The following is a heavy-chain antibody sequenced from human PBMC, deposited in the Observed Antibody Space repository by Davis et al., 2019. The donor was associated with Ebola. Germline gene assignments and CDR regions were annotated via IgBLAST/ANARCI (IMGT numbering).Heavy chain of an antibody. Sequence: PGGYLRLSCAASGFTFSSYSMNWVRQAPGKGLEWVSSISISSSYIYYADSVKGRFTISRDNAKNSLYLQMNSLRAEDTAVYYCARDVEMATSRNSPPHYYFDYWGQGTLVTVSS. CDR3: ARDVEMATSRNSPPHYYFDY. CDR1: GFTFSSYS. D-gene: IGHD5-24*01. V-gene: IGHV3-21*01. CDR2: ISISSSYI. J-gene: IGHJ4*02.